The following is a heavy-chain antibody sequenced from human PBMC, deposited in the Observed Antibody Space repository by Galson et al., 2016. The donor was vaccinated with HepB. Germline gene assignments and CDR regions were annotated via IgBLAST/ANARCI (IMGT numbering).Heavy chain of an antibody. CDR2: ISGSGGST. V-gene: IGHV3-23*01. CDR1: GFTFSSYA. J-gene: IGHJ5*02. D-gene: IGHD3-10*01. Sequence: SLRLSCAASGFTFSSYAVSWVRQAPGKGLEWVSAISGSGGSTYYPDSVKSRFTISRDNSKNTLYLQMNSLRAEDTAVYYCAKGGFHLLDTWGQGTLVTVSA. CDR3: AKGGFHLLDT.